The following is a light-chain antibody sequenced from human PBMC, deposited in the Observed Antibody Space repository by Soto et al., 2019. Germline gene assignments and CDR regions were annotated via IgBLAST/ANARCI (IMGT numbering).Light chain of an antibody. Sequence: EVVLTQSPATLSLSPGERATLSCRASENVRTFVDWYQQKPGQAPRLLIYGASNRATGIPARFSGSGSGTDFTLTISNREPEDFAVYYCHQHSHWPPWTFGQGTRVEIQ. CDR2: GAS. CDR1: ENVRTF. V-gene: IGKV3-11*01. CDR3: HQHSHWPPWT. J-gene: IGKJ1*01.